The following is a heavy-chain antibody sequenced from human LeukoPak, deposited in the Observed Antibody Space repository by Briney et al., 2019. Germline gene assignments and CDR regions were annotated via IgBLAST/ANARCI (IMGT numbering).Heavy chain of an antibody. Sequence: GGSLRLSCAASGFTFSSYGMHWVRQAPGKGLEWVANIKQDGTEKYYVDSVKGRFTISRDNAKNSLSLQMNKLRAEDTAVYYCARPLMYYYGSETYFWFDPWGQGTLVTVSS. CDR2: IKQDGTEK. CDR1: GFTFSSYG. J-gene: IGHJ5*02. CDR3: ARPLMYYYGSETYFWFDP. V-gene: IGHV3-7*01. D-gene: IGHD3-10*01.